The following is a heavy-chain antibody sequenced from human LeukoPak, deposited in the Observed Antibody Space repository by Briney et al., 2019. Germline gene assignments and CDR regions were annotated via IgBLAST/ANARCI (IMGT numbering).Heavy chain of an antibody. CDR2: ISAYNGNT. V-gene: IGHV1-18*01. Sequence: GASVKVSCKAPGYTFTSYGISWVRQAPGQGLEWMGWISAYNGNTNYAQKLQGRVTMTTDTSTSTAYMELRSLRSDDTAVYYCARGPYSGSYFWYFDLWGRGTLVTVSS. CDR3: ARGPYSGSYFWYFDL. D-gene: IGHD1-26*01. CDR1: GYTFTSYG. J-gene: IGHJ2*01.